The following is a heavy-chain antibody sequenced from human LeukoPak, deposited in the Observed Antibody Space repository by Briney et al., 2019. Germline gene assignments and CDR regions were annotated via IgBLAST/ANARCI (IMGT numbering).Heavy chain of an antibody. CDR2: IYSGGST. D-gene: IGHD2-2*01. J-gene: IGHJ5*02. Sequence: PGGSLRLSCAASGFTVSSNYMSWVRQAPGKGLEWVSVIYSGGSTYYADSVKGRFTISRDNSKNTLYLQMNSLRAEDTAVYYCARVVAVPAAIPHNWFDPWGQGTLVTVSS. V-gene: IGHV3-53*01. CDR1: GFTVSSNY. CDR3: ARVVAVPAAIPHNWFDP.